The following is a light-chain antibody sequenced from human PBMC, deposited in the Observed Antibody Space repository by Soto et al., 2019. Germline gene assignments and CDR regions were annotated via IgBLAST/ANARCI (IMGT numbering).Light chain of an antibody. CDR3: QQYDTSPTRYT. J-gene: IGKJ2*01. CDR2: GAS. V-gene: IGKV3-20*01. CDR1: QSVDSVY. Sequence: EIVLTQSPGTLSLSPGERATLSCRASQSVDSVYLTWYQQKTGQAPRLLIYGASTRAAGIPSRFSGSGSGTDVTLTISRLEPEDFAVYYCQQYDTSPTRYTFGQGTKVEIK.